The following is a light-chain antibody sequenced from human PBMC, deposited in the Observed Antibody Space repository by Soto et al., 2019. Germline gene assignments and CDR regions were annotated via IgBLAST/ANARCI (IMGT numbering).Light chain of an antibody. CDR1: QSISNY. V-gene: IGKV1-39*01. Sequence: DIQMTQSPSSLSASVGDRVTITCRASQSISNYLNWYQQKPGKAPKLLMYAASSLQSGVPSRFGGSGSGTDFPLTISSLQPEDFATYYCQQSYSTPRTFGQGTKGEIK. J-gene: IGKJ1*01. CDR3: QQSYSTPRT. CDR2: AAS.